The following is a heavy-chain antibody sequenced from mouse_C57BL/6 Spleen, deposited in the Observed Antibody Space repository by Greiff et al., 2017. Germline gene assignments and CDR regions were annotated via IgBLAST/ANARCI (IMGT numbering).Heavy chain of an antibody. CDR1: GFTFSSYA. V-gene: IGHV5-4*01. CDR2: ISDGCSYT. Sequence: EVKLMESGGGLVKPGGSLKLSCAASGFTFSSYALSWVRQTPEKRLEWVATISDGCSYTYYPDNVKGRFTISRDNAKNNLYLQMSHLKSEDTAMYDVSRDDGYDVAWFAYWGQGTLVTVSA. D-gene: IGHD2-2*01. CDR3: SRDDGYDVAWFAY. J-gene: IGHJ3*01.